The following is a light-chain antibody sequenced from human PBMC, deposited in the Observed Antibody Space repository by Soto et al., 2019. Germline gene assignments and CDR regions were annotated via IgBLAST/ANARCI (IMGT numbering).Light chain of an antibody. J-gene: IGKJ1*01. Sequence: EIMMTQSPATLSVSPGERATLSCRASQRVSSNLAWYQQKPGQAPRLLFYGASTRATGIPARFSGSGSGTDFTLTISSLQSEDFAVYYCQQYSILPRAFGQGTKVEFK. CDR1: QRVSSN. CDR2: GAS. CDR3: QQYSILPRA. V-gene: IGKV3-15*01.